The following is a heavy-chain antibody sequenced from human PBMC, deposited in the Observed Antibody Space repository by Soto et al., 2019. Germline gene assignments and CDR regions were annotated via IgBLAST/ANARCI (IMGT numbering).Heavy chain of an antibody. CDR2: IYYSGST. CDR1: GGSISNYY. Sequence: SETLSLTCTVSGGSISNYYWTWIRQPPGKGLEWIGYIYYSGSTNYNPSLKSRVTISVDTSKNQFSLKLSSVTAADTAVYYCARHEGIREVLWWSLGLGYGMDVWGQGTTVTVSS. D-gene: IGHD2-21*02. V-gene: IGHV4-59*08. CDR3: ARHEGIREVLWWSLGLGYGMDV. J-gene: IGHJ6*02.